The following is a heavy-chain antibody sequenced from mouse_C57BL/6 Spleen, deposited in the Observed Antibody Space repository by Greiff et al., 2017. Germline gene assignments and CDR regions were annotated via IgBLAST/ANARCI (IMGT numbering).Heavy chain of an antibody. CDR1: GYTFTSYW. Sequence: QVQLQQPGAELVKPGASVKLSCKASGYTFTSYWMHWVKQRPGQGLEWIGVIHPNSGSTNYNEKFKSKATLTVDKSSSTAYMQLSSLTSEDSAVYYCARYYDSSYFDYWGQGTTLTVSS. V-gene: IGHV1-64*01. D-gene: IGHD1-1*01. CDR3: ARYYDSSYFDY. CDR2: IHPNSGST. J-gene: IGHJ2*01.